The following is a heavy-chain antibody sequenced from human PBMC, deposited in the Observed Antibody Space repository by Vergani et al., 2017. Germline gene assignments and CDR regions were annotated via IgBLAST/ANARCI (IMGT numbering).Heavy chain of an antibody. CDR1: GGSISRYY. J-gene: IGHJ6*03. Sequence: QVQLQESGPGLVTPSETLSLTCTVSGGSISRYYWSWIRQPPGKGLGWIGYIYYSGSTNYNPSLRSRVNISLDTSKNQFSLKLSSVTAADTAVYYCARLADYYYYYMDVWGKGTTVTVSS. CDR2: IYYSGST. CDR3: ARLADYYYYYMDV. V-gene: IGHV4-59*01.